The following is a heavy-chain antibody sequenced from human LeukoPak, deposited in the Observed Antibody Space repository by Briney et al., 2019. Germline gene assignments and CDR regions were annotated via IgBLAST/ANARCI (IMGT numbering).Heavy chain of an antibody. Sequence: PGGSLRLSCAASGFTFSSYSMNWVRQAPGKRLEWPSYISGGSGSIIHADSVRGRFTISRDDAMNSLYLQMNSLRAEDTAVYYCARDCRPYCASSSYYHMDVWGQGTTVTVSS. V-gene: IGHV3-48*01. D-gene: IGHD2-21*02. CDR2: ISGGSGSI. J-gene: IGHJ6*02. CDR1: GFTFSSYS. CDR3: ARDCRPYCASSSYYHMDV.